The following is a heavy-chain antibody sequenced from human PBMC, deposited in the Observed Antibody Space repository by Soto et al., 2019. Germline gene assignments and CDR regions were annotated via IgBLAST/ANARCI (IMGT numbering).Heavy chain of an antibody. J-gene: IGHJ5*02. D-gene: IGHD4-17*01. CDR3: VRSMTTLTIDWLDP. Sequence: EVQLVESGGGLVQPGGSLRLSCAASGFTFSDYWMHWVRQVPGKGLVWLSRINGDGSHAIYADYVRGRFTISRDNDNNTLNLQMNSLRAEDTAVYFCVRSMTTLTIDWLDPWGQGTQVTVFS. V-gene: IGHV3-74*01. CDR1: GFTFSDYW. CDR2: INGDGSHA.